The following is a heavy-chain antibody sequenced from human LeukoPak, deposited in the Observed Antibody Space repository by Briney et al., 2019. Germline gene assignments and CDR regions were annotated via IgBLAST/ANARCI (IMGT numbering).Heavy chain of an antibody. CDR3: ANDYGDHRTPYY. D-gene: IGHD4-17*01. CDR1: GFTFSSYG. CDR2: ISYDGSNK. J-gene: IGHJ4*02. V-gene: IGHV3-30*18. Sequence: GRSLRLSCAASGFTFSSYGMHWVRQAPDKGLEWVAVISYDGSNKYYADSVKGRFTISRDNSENTLYLQMNSLRAEDTAVYYCANDYGDHRTPYYWGQGTLVTVSS.